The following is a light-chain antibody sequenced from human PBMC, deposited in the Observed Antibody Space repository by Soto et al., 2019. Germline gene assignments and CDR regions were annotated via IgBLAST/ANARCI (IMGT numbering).Light chain of an antibody. J-gene: IGKJ1*01. CDR3: LQHNSYPWT. CDR1: QSISSY. V-gene: IGKV1-17*01. Sequence: DIQMTQSPSSLSASVGDRVTITCRASQSISSYLNWYQQKPGKAPKRLIYAASSLQSGVPSRFSGSGSGTEFTLTISSLQPEDFATYYCLQHNSYPWTFGLGTKVDI. CDR2: AAS.